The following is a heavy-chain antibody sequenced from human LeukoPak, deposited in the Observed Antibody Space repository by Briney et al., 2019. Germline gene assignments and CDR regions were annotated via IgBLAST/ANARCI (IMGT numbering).Heavy chain of an antibody. V-gene: IGHV1-8*01. Sequence: ASVKVSCMASGYTFTSYDINWVRQATGQGLEWMGWMNPNSGNTGYAQKFQGRVTMTRNTSISTAYMELSSLRSEDTAVYYCARVPITMVRGVITNWFDPWGQGTLVTVSS. D-gene: IGHD3-10*01. CDR1: GYTFTSYD. CDR2: MNPNSGNT. CDR3: ARVPITMVRGVITNWFDP. J-gene: IGHJ5*02.